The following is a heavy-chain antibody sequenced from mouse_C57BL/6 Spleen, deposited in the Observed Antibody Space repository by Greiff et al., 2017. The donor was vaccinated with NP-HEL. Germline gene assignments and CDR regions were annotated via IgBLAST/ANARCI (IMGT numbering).Heavy chain of an antibody. CDR1: GYTFTDYY. V-gene: IGHV1-76*01. CDR3: ARMVTTSKYFDY. J-gene: IGHJ2*01. CDR2: IYPGSGNT. Sequence: VQLQQSGAELVRPGASVKLSCKASGYTFTDYYINWVKQRPGQGLEWIARIYPGSGNTYYNEKFKGKATLTAEKSSSTAYMQLSSLTSEDSAVYFCARMVTTSKYFDYWGQGTTLTVSS. D-gene: IGHD2-3*01.